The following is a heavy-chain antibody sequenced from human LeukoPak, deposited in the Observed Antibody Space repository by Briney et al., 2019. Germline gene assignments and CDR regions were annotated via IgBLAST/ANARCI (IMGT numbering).Heavy chain of an antibody. V-gene: IGHV1-69*13. D-gene: IGHD6-19*01. Sequence: SVKVSCKASGGTFSSYAISWVRQAPGQGLEWMGGIIPIFGTANYAQKFQGRVTITADESTSTAYMELGSLRSEDTAVYYCARDRDSSGMFDYWGQGTLVTVSS. CDR2: IIPIFGTA. J-gene: IGHJ4*02. CDR3: ARDRDSSGMFDY. CDR1: GGTFSSYA.